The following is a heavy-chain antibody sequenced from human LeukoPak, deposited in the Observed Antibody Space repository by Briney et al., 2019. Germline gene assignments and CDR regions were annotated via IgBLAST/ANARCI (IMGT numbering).Heavy chain of an antibody. Sequence: GGSLRLSCAASGLTFSSYTMNWVRQAPGKGLEWVSSISSGSGYIYYADSVKGRFTISRDNAKDSLYLQMNSLRAEDTAVYYCARDSGGTGYYWYFDLWGRGTLVTVSS. CDR1: GLTFSSYT. J-gene: IGHJ2*01. D-gene: IGHD2-15*01. CDR3: ARDSGGTGYYWYFDL. V-gene: IGHV3-21*01. CDR2: ISSGSGYI.